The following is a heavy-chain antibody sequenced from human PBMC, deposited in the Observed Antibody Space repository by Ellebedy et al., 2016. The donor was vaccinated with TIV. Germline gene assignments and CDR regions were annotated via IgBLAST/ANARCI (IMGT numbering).Heavy chain of an antibody. CDR3: ARDRRPLTVIPEYFQH. CDR1: GFNFSRYT. D-gene: IGHD3-16*02. Sequence: GGSLRLXXGASGFNFSRYTMHWVRQAPGKGLEWVAILSYDGSNKDHADSVKGRFTISRDNSKNTLYLQMSSLRLEDTAVYYCARDRRPLTVIPEYFQHWGQGTLVTVSS. J-gene: IGHJ1*01. V-gene: IGHV3-30*04. CDR2: LSYDGSNK.